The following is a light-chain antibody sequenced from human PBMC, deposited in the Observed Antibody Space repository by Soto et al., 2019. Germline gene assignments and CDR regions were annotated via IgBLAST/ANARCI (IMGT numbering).Light chain of an antibody. CDR1: QSVSIRY. Sequence: EIVLTQSPGTLSLSPGERATLSCRASQSVSIRYLAWYQQKPGQAPRLLIYGASSRATDIPDRFSGSGSGTDFTLTISRLEPEDSAVYYCQQYGSSPSITFGQGTRLEIQ. J-gene: IGKJ5*01. CDR2: GAS. V-gene: IGKV3-20*01. CDR3: QQYGSSPSIT.